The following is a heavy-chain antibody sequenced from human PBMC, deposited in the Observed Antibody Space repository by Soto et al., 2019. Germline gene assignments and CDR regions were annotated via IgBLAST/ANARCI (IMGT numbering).Heavy chain of an antibody. D-gene: IGHD6-19*01. V-gene: IGHV4-59*01. CDR1: VNSTSRYY. J-gene: IGHJ4*02. CDR3: ASSRWYFSGFDY. CDR2: LYYSGST. Sequence: PVLLSLTRFASVNSTSRYYWCWIRQPPGKGLERIGYLYYSGSTNYNPSLKRRVTISVDTSKNQFSLKLSSVTAADTAVYYCASSRWYFSGFDYWGQGTLVSGSS.